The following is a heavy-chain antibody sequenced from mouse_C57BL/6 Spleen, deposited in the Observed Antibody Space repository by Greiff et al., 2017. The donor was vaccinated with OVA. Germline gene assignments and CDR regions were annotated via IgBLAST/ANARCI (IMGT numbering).Heavy chain of an antibody. CDR3: ARQLRLSYYFDY. J-gene: IGHJ2*01. CDR2: IYPGDGNT. Sequence: VKLQESGPELVKPGASVKISCKASGYAFSSSWMNWVKQRPGKGLEWIGRIYPGDGNTNYNGKFKGKATLTADKSSSTAYMQLSSLTSEDSAVYFCARQLRLSYYFDYWGQGTTLTVSS. CDR1: GYAFSSSW. V-gene: IGHV1-82*01. D-gene: IGHD3-2*02.